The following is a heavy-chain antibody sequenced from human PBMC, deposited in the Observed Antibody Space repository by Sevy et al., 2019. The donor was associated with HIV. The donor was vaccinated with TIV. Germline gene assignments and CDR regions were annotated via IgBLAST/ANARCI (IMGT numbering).Heavy chain of an antibody. Sequence: GGSLRLSCAASGFTFSSYSMNWVRQAPGKGLEWVSYISSSSSTIYYADSVKGPFTISRDNAKNSLYLQMNSLRAEDTAVYYCARWDTIFGVVTHDAFDIWGQGTMVTVSS. CDR2: ISSSSSTI. D-gene: IGHD3-3*01. CDR1: GFTFSSYS. V-gene: IGHV3-48*01. CDR3: ARWDTIFGVVTHDAFDI. J-gene: IGHJ3*02.